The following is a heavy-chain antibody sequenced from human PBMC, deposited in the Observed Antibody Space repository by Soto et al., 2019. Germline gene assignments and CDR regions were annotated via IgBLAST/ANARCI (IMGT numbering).Heavy chain of an antibody. V-gene: IGHV1-69*08. CDR2: IIPILGIA. Sequence: QVQLVQSGAEVKKPGSSVKVSCKASGGTFSSYTISWVRQAPGQGLEWMGRIIPILGIANYAQKFQGRVTITADKSTSTAYMELSSLRSEDTAVYYCARDSGRDGYHAYWGQGTLVTVSS. D-gene: IGHD5-12*01. CDR3: ARDSGRDGYHAY. J-gene: IGHJ4*02. CDR1: GGTFSSYT.